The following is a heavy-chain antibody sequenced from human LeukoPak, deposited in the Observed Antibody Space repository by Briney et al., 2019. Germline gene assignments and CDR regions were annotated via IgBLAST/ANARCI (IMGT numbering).Heavy chain of an antibody. J-gene: IGHJ4*02. Sequence: GGSLRLSCAASGFTFSSYGTPWVRQAPGKGLEWVAVISYDGSNKYYADSVKGRFTISRDNSKNTLYLQMNSLRAEDTAVYYCAKVLNARYYDSSGMYFDYWGQGTLVTVSS. D-gene: IGHD3-22*01. CDR2: ISYDGSNK. CDR3: AKVLNARYYDSSGMYFDY. V-gene: IGHV3-30*18. CDR1: GFTFSSYG.